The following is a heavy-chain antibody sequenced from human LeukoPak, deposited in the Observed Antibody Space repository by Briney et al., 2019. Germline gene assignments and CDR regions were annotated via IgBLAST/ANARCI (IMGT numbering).Heavy chain of an antibody. V-gene: IGHV3-30*04. D-gene: IGHD6-25*01. CDR2: ISYDGSNK. J-gene: IGHJ4*02. Sequence: GGSLRLSCAASGFTFSSYAMHWVGQAPGKGREGVAVISYDGSNKYYADSVKGRFTISRDNSKNTLYLQMNSLRAEDTAVYYCARDRSSGRGRNYFDYWGQGTLVTVSS. CDR3: ARDRSSGRGRNYFDY. CDR1: GFTFSSYA.